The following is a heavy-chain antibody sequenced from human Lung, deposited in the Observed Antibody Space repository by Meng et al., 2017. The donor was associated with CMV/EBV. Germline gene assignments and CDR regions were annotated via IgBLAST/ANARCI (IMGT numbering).Heavy chain of an antibody. J-gene: IGHJ4*02. CDR2: VDGAGAGI. D-gene: IGHD3-10*01. CDR1: GFAFNNFW. CDR3: VRDRGLGGIAS. V-gene: IGHV3-74*03. Sequence: GXXRLSCEASGFAFNNFWMHWVRQDPGKGLLWVSRVDGAGAGIMYADSVKGRFTISRDPARNTVYLQMNNLRVDDTAVYYCVRDRGLGGIASWGQGTLVTVSS.